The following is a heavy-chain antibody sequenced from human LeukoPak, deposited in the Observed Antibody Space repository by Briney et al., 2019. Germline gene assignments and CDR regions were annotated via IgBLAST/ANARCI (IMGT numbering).Heavy chain of an antibody. CDR2: INWNGGST. CDR3: ARKSAIAAAGTSGYYYYMDV. V-gene: IGHV3-20*04. J-gene: IGHJ6*03. CDR1: GFTFDDYG. Sequence: GGSLRLSCAASGFTFDDYGMSWVRQAPGKGLERVSGINWNGGSTGYADSVKGRFTISRDNAKNSLYLQMNSLRAEDTALYYCARKSAIAAAGTSGYYYYMDVWGKGTTVTVSS. D-gene: IGHD6-13*01.